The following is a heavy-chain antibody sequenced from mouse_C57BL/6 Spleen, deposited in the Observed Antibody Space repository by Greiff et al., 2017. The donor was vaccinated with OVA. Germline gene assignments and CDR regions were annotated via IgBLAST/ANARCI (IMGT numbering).Heavy chain of an antibody. CDR3: ASDYGYDGDY. CDR2: IYPGDGDT. D-gene: IGHD2-2*01. Sequence: QVQLQQSGPELVKPGASVKISCKASGYAFSSSWMNWVKQRPGKGLEWIGRIYPGDGDTNYNGKFKGKATLTADKSSSTAYMQLSSLTSEDSAVCVCASDYGYDGDYWGQGTTLTVSS. V-gene: IGHV1-82*01. J-gene: IGHJ2*01. CDR1: GYAFSSSW.